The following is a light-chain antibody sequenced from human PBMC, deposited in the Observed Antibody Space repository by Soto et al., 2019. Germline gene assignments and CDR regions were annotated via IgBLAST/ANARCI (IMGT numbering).Light chain of an antibody. Sequence: DIQLTQSPFTLSSSVGDRVTITWRASQTISSWLAWYQQIPGKAPKLLIYDASNLESGVPSRFRGSGSGTEFTLTISSLKPDDFETYYCQQYNSYSRTFGQGTKVDI. CDR3: QQYNSYSRT. V-gene: IGKV1-5*01. CDR1: QTISSW. CDR2: DAS. J-gene: IGKJ1*01.